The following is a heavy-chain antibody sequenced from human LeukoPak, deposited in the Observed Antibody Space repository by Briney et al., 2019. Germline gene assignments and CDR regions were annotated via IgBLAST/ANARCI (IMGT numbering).Heavy chain of an antibody. CDR1: GFTFSSYG. D-gene: IGHD6-13*01. V-gene: IGHV3-30*02. Sequence: PGGSLRLSCAASGFTFSSYGMHWVRQAPGKGLEWVAVIWYDGSNKYYADSVKGRFTISRDNSKNTLYLQMNSLRAEDTAVYYCAKSGSSSWPGGFDYWGQGTLVTVSS. CDR3: AKSGSSSWPGGFDY. J-gene: IGHJ4*02. CDR2: IWYDGSNK.